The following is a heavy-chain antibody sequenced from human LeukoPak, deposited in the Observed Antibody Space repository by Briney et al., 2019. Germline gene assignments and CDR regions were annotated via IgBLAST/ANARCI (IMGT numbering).Heavy chain of an antibody. CDR1: GYSINSGYY. CDR2: IYYSGST. V-gene: IGHV4-38-2*02. CDR3: ARGSCGVDCPGYNYFDP. J-gene: IGHJ5*02. Sequence: SETLSLTCTVSGYSINSGYYWSWIRQPPGKRLEWIGSIYYSGSTYSNPTLKSRLTISVDTSKNQISLNLTSVTAADAAVYYCARGSCGVDCPGYNYFDPWGQGTLVTVSS. D-gene: IGHD2-21*01.